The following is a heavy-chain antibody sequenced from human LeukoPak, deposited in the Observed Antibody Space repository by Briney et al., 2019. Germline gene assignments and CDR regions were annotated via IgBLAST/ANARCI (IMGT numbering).Heavy chain of an antibody. CDR3: ARAHSNSIVVAGTFGY. CDR1: GFTFSDYY. V-gene: IGHV3-11*04. CDR2: ISSSGSTI. Sequence: NPGGSLRLSCAASGFTFSDYYMSWIRQAPGKGLEWVSYISSSGSTIYYADSVKGRFTISRDNAKNSLYLQMNSLRAEDTAVYYCARAHSNSIVVAGTFGYWGQGTLVTVSS. J-gene: IGHJ4*02. D-gene: IGHD6-19*01.